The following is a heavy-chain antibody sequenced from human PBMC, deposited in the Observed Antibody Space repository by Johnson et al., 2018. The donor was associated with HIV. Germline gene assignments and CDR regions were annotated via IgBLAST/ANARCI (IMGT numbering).Heavy chain of an antibody. J-gene: IGHJ3*02. CDR2: ISYDGSNK. CDR3: ARRADAFDI. CDR1: GFTFSSYA. V-gene: IGHV3-30*14. Sequence: VQLVESGGGVVQPGRSLRLSCSASGFTFSSYAMHWVRQAPGKGLEWVAVISYDGSNKYYADSVKGRFTISKDNSKNTLYLQMNSLRAGDTAVYYCARRADAFDIWGQGTMVTVSS.